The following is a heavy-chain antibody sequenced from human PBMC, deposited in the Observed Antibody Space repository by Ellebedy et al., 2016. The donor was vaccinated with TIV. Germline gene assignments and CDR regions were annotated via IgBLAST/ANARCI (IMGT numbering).Heavy chain of an antibody. CDR2: INHSGST. Sequence: GSLRLSXAVYGGSFSGYYWSWIRQPPGKGLEWIGEINHSGSTNYNPSLKSRVTISVDTSKNQFSLKLSSVTAADTAVYYCAGNYYDSSGYYYGPFDYWGQGTLVTVSS. V-gene: IGHV4-34*01. CDR3: AGNYYDSSGYYYGPFDY. J-gene: IGHJ4*02. CDR1: GGSFSGYY. D-gene: IGHD3-22*01.